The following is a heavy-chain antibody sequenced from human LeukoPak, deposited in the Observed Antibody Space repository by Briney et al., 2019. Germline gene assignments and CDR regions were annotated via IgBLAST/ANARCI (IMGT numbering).Heavy chain of an antibody. CDR2: ISGSTTYI. D-gene: IGHD2-8*01. CDR3: ARALDCTNGVCGFDY. J-gene: IGHJ4*02. V-gene: IGHV3-21*01. Sequence: GGSLRLSCAASGFTFRSYSMNWVRQAPGKGLEWVSSISGSTTYIYYADSVKGRFTISRDSTKNSLYLQMNSLRAEDTAVYYCARALDCTNGVCGFDYWGQGTLVTVSS. CDR1: GFTFRSYS.